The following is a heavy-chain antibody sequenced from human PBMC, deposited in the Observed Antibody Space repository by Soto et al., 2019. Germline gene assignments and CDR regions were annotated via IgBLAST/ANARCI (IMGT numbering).Heavy chain of an antibody. D-gene: IGHD3-16*01. V-gene: IGHV4-61*01. CDR3: ARLDLTYYFDY. J-gene: IGHJ4*02. Sequence: ASETLSLTCTVSDGSVSSVNDYWSWIRQPPGKGLEWIGYIYHSGIANYNPSLKSRVTMSLDTSKNQCSLKLTSVTAADTAVYYCARLDLTYYFDYWGQGTPVTVSS. CDR1: DGSVSSVNDY. CDR2: IYHSGIA.